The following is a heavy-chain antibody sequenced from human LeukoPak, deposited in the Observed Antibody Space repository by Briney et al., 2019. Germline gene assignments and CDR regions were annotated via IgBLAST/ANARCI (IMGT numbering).Heavy chain of an antibody. D-gene: IGHD3-9*01. CDR2: ISYDGSNK. V-gene: IGHV3-30*18. Sequence: PGGSLRLSCAASGFTFSSYGMHWVRQAPGKGLEWVAVISYDGSNKYYADSVKGRFTISRGNSKNTLYLQMNSLRAEDTAVCYCAKDQRDDILTGYYDYYFDYWGQGTLVTVSS. CDR3: AKDQRDDILTGYYDYYFDY. J-gene: IGHJ4*02. CDR1: GFTFSSYG.